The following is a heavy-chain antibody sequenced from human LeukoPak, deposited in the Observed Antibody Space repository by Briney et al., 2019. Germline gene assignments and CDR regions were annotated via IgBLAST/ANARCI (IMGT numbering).Heavy chain of an antibody. V-gene: IGHV3-74*01. Sequence: GGSLRLSSAASGFMFSGYWMHWVRQGPEKGLELVSRIDNDGNGIIYADSVKGRFTTSRDNAKNTLYLQMSSLRVEDTAVYYCATGGGWEPSSGVVTHIDVWGKGTTVTVSS. D-gene: IGHD3-3*01. CDR3: ATGGGWEPSSGVVTHIDV. CDR2: IDNDGNGI. J-gene: IGHJ6*03. CDR1: GFMFSGYW.